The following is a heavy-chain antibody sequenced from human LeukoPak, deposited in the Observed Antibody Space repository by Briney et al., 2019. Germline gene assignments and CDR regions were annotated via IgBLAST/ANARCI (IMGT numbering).Heavy chain of an antibody. CDR3: AREGGVAGANYYYGMDV. J-gene: IGHJ6*02. V-gene: IGHV1-8*01. Sequence: ASVKVSCKASRYTFTSYDINWVRQATGQGLEWMGWMNPNSGNTGYAQKFQGRVTMTRNTSISTAYMELSSLRSEDTAVYYCAREGGVAGANYYYGMDVWGQGTTVTVSS. CDR1: RYTFTSYD. CDR2: MNPNSGNT. D-gene: IGHD6-19*01.